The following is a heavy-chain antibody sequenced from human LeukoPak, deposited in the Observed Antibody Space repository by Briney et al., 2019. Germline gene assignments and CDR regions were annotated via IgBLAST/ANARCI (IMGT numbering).Heavy chain of an antibody. V-gene: IGHV1-69*04. CDR2: IIPILGIA. J-gene: IGHJ3*02. D-gene: IGHD1-20*01. CDR1: GGTFSSYT. CDR3: ARDPPPFNWNDSAFDI. Sequence: SVKVSCKASGGTFSSYTISWVRQAPGQGLEWMGRIIPILGIANYAQRFQGRVTITADKSTSTAYMELSSLRSEDTAVYYCARDPPPFNWNDSAFDIWGQGTMVTVSS.